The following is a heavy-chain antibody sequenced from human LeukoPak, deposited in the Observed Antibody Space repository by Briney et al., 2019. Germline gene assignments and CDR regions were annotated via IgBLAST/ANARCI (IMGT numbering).Heavy chain of an antibody. V-gene: IGHV3-30*02. CDR1: GFTFSSYG. J-gene: IGHJ4*02. D-gene: IGHD5-18*01. CDR2: IRYDGGNK. CDR3: AKDLGYGPLYTDY. Sequence: GGSLRLSCAASGFTFSSYGMHWVRQAPGKGLEWVVFIRYDGGNKYYADSVKGRFTISRDNSKNTLYLQMNSLRAEDTAVYYCAKDLGYGPLYTDYWGQGTLVTVSS.